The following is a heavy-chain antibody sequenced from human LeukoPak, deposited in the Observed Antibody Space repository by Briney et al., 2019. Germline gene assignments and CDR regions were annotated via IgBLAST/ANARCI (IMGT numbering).Heavy chain of an antibody. CDR1: GGSFSGYY. V-gene: IGHV4-34*01. CDR2: INHSGST. CDR3: ARSSPYSSGWYGVGY. Sequence: SETLSLTCAVYGGSFSGYYWSWIRQPPGKGLEWIGEINHSGSTNYNPSLKSRVTISVDTSKNQFSLKLSSVTAADTAMYYCARSSPYSSGWYGVGYWGQGTLVTVSS. D-gene: IGHD6-19*01. J-gene: IGHJ4*02.